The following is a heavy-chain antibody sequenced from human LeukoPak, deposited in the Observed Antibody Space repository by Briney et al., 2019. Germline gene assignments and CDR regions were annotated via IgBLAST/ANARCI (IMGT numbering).Heavy chain of an antibody. CDR1: GFIFSSCS. Sequence: PGPSLRLSCVAAGFIFSSCSIHWVRRLPGKGLGWVAVMSVNGVNKYYADSVRGRFTVSRDISKNTQFLQMNSLRFEDTAVYFCVRESCSGGSCTYDPFDIWGHGTMVTVST. D-gene: IGHD2-15*01. V-gene: IGHV3-30-3*01. J-gene: IGHJ3*02. CDR3: VRESCSGGSCTYDPFDI. CDR2: MSVNGVNK.